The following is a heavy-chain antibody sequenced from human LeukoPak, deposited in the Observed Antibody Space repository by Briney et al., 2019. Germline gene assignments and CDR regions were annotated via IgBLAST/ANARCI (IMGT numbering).Heavy chain of an antibody. CDR3: AREHPYYYDSSGTALMAEIKYYFDY. J-gene: IGHJ4*02. V-gene: IGHV3-7*01. Sequence: GGSLRLSCAASGFTFRSYWMSWVRQAPGKGLEWVANIKQDGSEKYYVDSVKGRLTISRDNAKNSLYLQMNSLRAEDTGVYYCAREHPYYYDSSGTALMAEIKYYFDYWGQGTLVTVSS. D-gene: IGHD3-22*01. CDR2: IKQDGSEK. CDR1: GFTFRSYW.